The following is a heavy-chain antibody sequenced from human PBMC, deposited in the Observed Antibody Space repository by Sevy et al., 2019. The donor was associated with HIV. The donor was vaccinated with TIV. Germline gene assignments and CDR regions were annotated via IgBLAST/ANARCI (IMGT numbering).Heavy chain of an antibody. J-gene: IGHJ1*01. D-gene: IGHD1-1*01. V-gene: IGHV3-30-3*01. CDR1: GFTFNFFS. CDR2: ISFDATNK. CDR3: ALERLSSDVAEYFQN. Sequence: GGSLRLSCAASGFTFNFFSMHWVRQAPGKGLEWVATISFDATNKHYPDSVKGRFTISRDNFQNSLFLQMDSLRPEDTAVYYCALERLSSDVAEYFQNWGQGTLVTVSS.